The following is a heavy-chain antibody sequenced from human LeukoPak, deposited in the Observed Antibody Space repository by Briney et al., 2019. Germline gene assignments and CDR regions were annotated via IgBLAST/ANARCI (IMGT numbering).Heavy chain of an antibody. D-gene: IGHD5-24*01. Sequence: SVKVPCKASGGTFSSYAISWVRQAPGQGLEWMGRIIPILGIANYAQKFQGRVTITADKSTSTAYMELSSLRSEDTAVYYCARGDGYNSLADYWGQGTLVTVSS. CDR3: ARGDGYNSLADY. CDR1: GGTFSSYA. J-gene: IGHJ4*02. V-gene: IGHV1-69*04. CDR2: IIPILGIA.